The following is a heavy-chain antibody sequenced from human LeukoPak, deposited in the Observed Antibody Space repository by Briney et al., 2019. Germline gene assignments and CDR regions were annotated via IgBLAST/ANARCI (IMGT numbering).Heavy chain of an antibody. CDR3: ARLKGSGYEDH. J-gene: IGHJ4*02. D-gene: IGHD5-12*01. CDR1: GFTFDSSW. CDR2: IKQDGSEK. V-gene: IGHV3-7*02. Sequence: GESLRLSCAASGFTFDSSWMHWVRQAPGKGLEWVADIKQDGSEKYYVDSVKGRFTISRDNAKNSLYLQMNSLRAEDTAVYYCARLKGSGYEDHWGQGALVTVSS.